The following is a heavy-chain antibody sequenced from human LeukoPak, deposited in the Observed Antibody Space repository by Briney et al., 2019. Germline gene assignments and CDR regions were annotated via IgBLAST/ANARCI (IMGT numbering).Heavy chain of an antibody. V-gene: IGHV3-23*01. J-gene: IGHJ4*02. CDR1: GFTFSSHG. D-gene: IGHD1-1*01. CDR2: INGRGDDK. Sequence: GGSLRLSCEGSGFTFSSHGMAWVRQDPGKALDWVSGINGRGDDKYYAVSVKGRFTVSRDNSRNTLYLHMSVLRAEDTAVYYCVKMAGPERRLYFDSWGPGILVSVSS. CDR3: VKMAGPERRLYFDS.